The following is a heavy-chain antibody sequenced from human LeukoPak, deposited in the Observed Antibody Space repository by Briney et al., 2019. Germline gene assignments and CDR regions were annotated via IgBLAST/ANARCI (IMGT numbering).Heavy chain of an antibody. D-gene: IGHD3-9*01. CDR2: VYYSGSI. CDR3: ARKYYDILTGYTAMDV. J-gene: IGHJ6*02. CDR1: GGSISTSY. V-gene: IGHV4-59*01. Sequence: PSETLSLTCTVSGGSISTSYWNWIRQPPGKGLEWIGYVYYSGSINYNPSLKSRVTISVDTSKNQISLKLTSVTAADTAVYYCARKYYDILTGYTAMDVWGQGTTVTVSS.